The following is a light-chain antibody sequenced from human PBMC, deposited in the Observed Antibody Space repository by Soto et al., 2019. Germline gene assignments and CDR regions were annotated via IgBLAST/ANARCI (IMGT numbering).Light chain of an antibody. Sequence: PGERATLSCRASQSVSSYLAWYQQKPGQAPRLLIYDASNRATGIPARFSGSGSGTDFTLTISSLEPEDFAVYYCQQRSSWPVTFGQGTRLEIK. CDR1: QSVSSY. J-gene: IGKJ5*01. CDR2: DAS. V-gene: IGKV3-11*01. CDR3: QQRSSWPVT.